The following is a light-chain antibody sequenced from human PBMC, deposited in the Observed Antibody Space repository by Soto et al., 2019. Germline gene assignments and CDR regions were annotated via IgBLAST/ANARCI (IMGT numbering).Light chain of an antibody. V-gene: IGLV1-40*01. CDR2: GNT. Sequence: QSVLTQPPSVSGAPGQRGTISCTWSSSNIGAGYDVHWYQQLPGTAPKLLIYGNTNRPSGVPDRFAGSKSGTSAYLAITGLQAEDEADYYCQSSDSSRSVVFGGGTKLTVL. CDR1: SSNIGAGYD. CDR3: QSSDSSRSVV. J-gene: IGLJ2*01.